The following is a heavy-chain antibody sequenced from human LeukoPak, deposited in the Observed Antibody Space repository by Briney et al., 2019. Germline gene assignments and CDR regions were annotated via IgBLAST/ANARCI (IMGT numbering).Heavy chain of an antibody. CDR2: IYTSGST. CDR3: ERDLGEVVPAAMSWFDP. V-gene: IGHV4-61*02. J-gene: IGHJ5*02. Sequence: SETLSLTCTVSGGSISSGSYYWSWIRQPAGKGLEWIGRIYTSGSTNYNPSLKSRVTISVDTSKNQFSLKLSSVTAADTAEYYCERDLGEVVPAAMSWFDPWGQGTLVTVSS. CDR1: GGSISSGSYY. D-gene: IGHD2-2*01.